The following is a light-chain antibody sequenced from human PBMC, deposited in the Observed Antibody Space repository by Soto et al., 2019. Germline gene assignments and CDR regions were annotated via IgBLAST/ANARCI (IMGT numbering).Light chain of an antibody. CDR2: DVS. CDR3: SSYTSSSSPLV. J-gene: IGLJ2*01. V-gene: IGLV2-14*01. CDR1: SSDVGGYNY. Sequence: QSVLTQPASVSGSPGQSITISCTGTSSDVGGYNYVSWYQQHPGKAPKLMIYDVSNRPSGVSNRFSGSKSGNTASLTISGRQADDEADYYCSSYTSSSSPLVFGGGTKLTVL.